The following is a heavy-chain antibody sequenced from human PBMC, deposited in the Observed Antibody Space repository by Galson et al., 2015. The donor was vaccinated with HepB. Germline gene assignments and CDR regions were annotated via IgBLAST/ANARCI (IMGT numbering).Heavy chain of an antibody. D-gene: IGHD4-17*01. CDR3: ARRTVTTSPYYFDY. CDR2: IYPGDSYT. CDR1: GYRFTGYW. Sequence: QSGAEVKKPGESLKISCKGSGYRFTGYWIGWVRQMPGKGLEWMGIIYPGDSYTRYSPSFQGQVTISADKSTSTAYLQWSSLKASDTAMYYCARRTVTTSPYYFDYWGQGTLVTVSS. J-gene: IGHJ4*02. V-gene: IGHV5-51*03.